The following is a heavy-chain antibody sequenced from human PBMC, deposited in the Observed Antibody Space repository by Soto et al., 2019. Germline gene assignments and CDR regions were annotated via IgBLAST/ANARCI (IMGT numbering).Heavy chain of an antibody. Sequence: HPGGSLRLSCAASGFTFSSYAMSWVRQAPGKGLEWVSAISGSGGSTYYADSVKGRFTISRDNSKNTLFLQVNSLRAEDTAVYYCAKDPYNWNYVVSYYFDYWGQGTLVTVSS. CDR2: ISGSGGST. J-gene: IGHJ4*02. CDR1: GFTFSSYA. D-gene: IGHD1-7*01. V-gene: IGHV3-23*01. CDR3: AKDPYNWNYVVSYYFDY.